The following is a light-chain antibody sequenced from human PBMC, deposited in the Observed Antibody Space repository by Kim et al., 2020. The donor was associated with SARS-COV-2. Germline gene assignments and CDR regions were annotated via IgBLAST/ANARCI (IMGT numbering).Light chain of an antibody. CDR3: QQYHNSSWT. V-gene: IGKV3-20*01. CDR1: QSVSSTY. J-gene: IGKJ1*01. Sequence: EIVLTQSPGTLSLSPGERATLSCRTSQSVSSTYLAWYQQKPGQAPRLLIYGASNRATGIPARFSGSGSGTDFTLTISRLESEDFAVYYCQQYHNSSWTFGQGTKVDIK. CDR2: GAS.